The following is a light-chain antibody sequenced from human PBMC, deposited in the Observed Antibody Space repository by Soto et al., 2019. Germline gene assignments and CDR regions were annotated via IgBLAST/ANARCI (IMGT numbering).Light chain of an antibody. J-gene: IGKJ1*01. V-gene: IGKV1D-16*01. Sequence: DIQMTQSPSSLSASVGDRVTITCRASQGISSWLAWYQKKPEKAPKSLIYAASSLHTGVPSRCSGSRSGTDFTLTISSLQPEDFGPYYCQFHKSFGQGTKVEI. CDR1: QGISSW. CDR3: QFHKS. CDR2: AAS.